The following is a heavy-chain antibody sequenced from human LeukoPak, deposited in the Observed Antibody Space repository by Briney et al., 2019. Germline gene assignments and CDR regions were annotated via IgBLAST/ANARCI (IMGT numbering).Heavy chain of an antibody. CDR3: ARDSSMVREYYYYYYGMDV. CDR2: INPNSGGT. D-gene: IGHD3-10*01. J-gene: IGHJ6*02. CDR1: GYTFTGYY. Sequence: ASVKVSCKASGYTFTGYYMHWVRQAPGQGLEWMGWINPNSGGTNYAQKFQGGVTMTRDTSISTAYMELSRLRSDGTAVYYCARDSSMVREYYYYYYGMDVWGQGTTVTVSS. V-gene: IGHV1-2*02.